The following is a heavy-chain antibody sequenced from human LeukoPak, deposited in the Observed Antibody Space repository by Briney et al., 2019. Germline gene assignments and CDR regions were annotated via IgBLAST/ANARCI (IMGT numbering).Heavy chain of an antibody. CDR3: TRDRRLRFFESVVLNNDY. CDR2: IRSKAYGGTT. V-gene: IGHV3-49*03. D-gene: IGHD3-9*01. J-gene: IGHJ4*02. CDR1: GFTFGDYA. Sequence: PGGSLRLSCTASGFTFGDYAMSWFRQAPGKGLEWVGFIRSKAYGGTTEYAASVKGRFTISRDDSKSIAYLQMNSLKTEDTAVYYCTRDRRLRFFESVVLNNDYWGQGTLVTVSS.